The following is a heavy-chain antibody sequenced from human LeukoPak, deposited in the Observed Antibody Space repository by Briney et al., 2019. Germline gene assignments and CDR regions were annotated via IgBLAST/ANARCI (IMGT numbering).Heavy chain of an antibody. V-gene: IGHV3-23*01. CDR3: AKERREQSRDNYFDY. CDR1: GXTFSNYA. Sequence: PGGSLRLSCVASGXTFSNYAMSWVRLAPGRGLEWVSVISGSGLTTFYADSVKGRFTISRDNSKNTLYLQMNSLRAEDTAVYYCAKERREQSRDNYFDYWGQGTLVTVSS. J-gene: IGHJ4*02. D-gene: IGHD1-26*01. CDR2: ISGSGLTT.